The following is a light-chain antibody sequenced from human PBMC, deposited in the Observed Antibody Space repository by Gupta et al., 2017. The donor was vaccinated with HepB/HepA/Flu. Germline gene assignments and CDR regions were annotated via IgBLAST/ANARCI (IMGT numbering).Light chain of an antibody. CDR3: QEYNNWPPVFT. CDR1: QSISSN. Sequence: IVLTQSPATLSVSPGERATLPCGASQSISSNLAWYQQKPGQAPRLLIYGASTRATGIPAKFSGSGSGTEFTLTISGLQSEDFAIYYCQEYNNWPPVFTFGPGTKVDLK. V-gene: IGKV3-15*01. J-gene: IGKJ3*01. CDR2: GAS.